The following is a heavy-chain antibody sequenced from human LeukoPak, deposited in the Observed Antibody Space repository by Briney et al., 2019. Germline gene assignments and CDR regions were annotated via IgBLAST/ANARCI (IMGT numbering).Heavy chain of an antibody. CDR3: ARPMTTVTTSLKY. J-gene: IGHJ4*02. CDR1: GYTFTGYY. CDR2: INPNTGGT. D-gene: IGHD4-17*01. V-gene: IGHV1-2*02. Sequence: GASVKVSCKASGYTFTGYYMHWVRQAPGQGLEWMGCINPNTGGTNYAQRFQGRVTMTRDTSISTAYMELSRLRSDDTAVYCCARPMTTVTTSLKYWGQGNLVTVSS.